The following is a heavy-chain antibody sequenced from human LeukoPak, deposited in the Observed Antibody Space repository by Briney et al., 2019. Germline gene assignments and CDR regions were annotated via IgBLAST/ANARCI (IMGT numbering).Heavy chain of an antibody. Sequence: PGESLKISCKGSGTSFINYWIGWVRQMPGKGLEWMGIIYPGDSDTRYSPSFQGHVTISADKSISTAYLQWSALKGSDTAIYYCATDLGTVARFDYWGQGTLVTVSS. V-gene: IGHV5-51*01. D-gene: IGHD5-12*01. J-gene: IGHJ4*02. CDR3: ATDLGTVARFDY. CDR1: GTSFINYW. CDR2: IYPGDSDT.